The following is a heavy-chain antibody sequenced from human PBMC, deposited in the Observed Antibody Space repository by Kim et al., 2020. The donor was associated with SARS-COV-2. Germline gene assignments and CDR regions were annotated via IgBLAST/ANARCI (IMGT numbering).Heavy chain of an antibody. V-gene: IGHV5-51*01. Sequence: GESLKISCKDSGYSFTSYWIGWVRQMPGKGLEWLGIIYPADSDTKYNPSFQGQVTISADKSINTAYLQWSSLKASDTAMYYCARHRRAGTWFDSWGQGTLVTVSP. CDR1: GYSFTSYW. J-gene: IGHJ5*01. CDR2: IYPADSDT. CDR3: ARHRRAGTWFDS. D-gene: IGHD6-19*01.